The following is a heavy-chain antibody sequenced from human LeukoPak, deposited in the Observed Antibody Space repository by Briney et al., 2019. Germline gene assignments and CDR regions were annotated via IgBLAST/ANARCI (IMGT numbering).Heavy chain of an antibody. CDR3: ARDRPAEKMSVWFGGPPAGLDPFDI. Sequence: SETLSLTCAVSGASIRRYDWSWIRQPPGKGLEWLGGIYNSGGTNDNPSFKSRVSISLDTSKNQFSLTLTSVTAADTAVYFCARDRPAEKMSVWFGGPPAGLDPFDIWGQGKMVIVSS. D-gene: IGHD3-10*01. CDR1: GASIRRYD. CDR2: IYNSGGT. V-gene: IGHV4-59*01. J-gene: IGHJ3*02.